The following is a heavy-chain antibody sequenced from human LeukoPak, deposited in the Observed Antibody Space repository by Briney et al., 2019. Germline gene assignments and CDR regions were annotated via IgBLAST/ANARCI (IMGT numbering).Heavy chain of an antibody. CDR2: MNPNSGNT. D-gene: IGHD6-13*01. V-gene: IGHV1-8*01. CDR1: GYTFTSYD. CDR3: ARRLGYTATPYYYYYYMDV. J-gene: IGHJ6*03. Sequence: ASVKVSCKASGYTFTSYDINWVRQATGQGLEWMGWMNPNSGNTGYAQKFQGRVTMTRNTSISTAYMELSSLRSEDTAVYYCARRLGYTATPYYYYYYMDVWGKGTTVTVSS.